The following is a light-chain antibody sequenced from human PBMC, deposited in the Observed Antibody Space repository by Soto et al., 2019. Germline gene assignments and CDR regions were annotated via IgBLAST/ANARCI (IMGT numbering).Light chain of an antibody. V-gene: IGKV3-15*01. Sequence: DIVLTQSPATLSVSPGERATLSCMASQSVSSSYLAWYQQKPGQAPRLLIYGASTRATAIPARFSGSGSGTEFTLSISSLQSEDFAVYYCQQYNTWPRTFGQGTKV. CDR1: QSVSSSY. CDR3: QQYNTWPRT. CDR2: GAS. J-gene: IGKJ1*01.